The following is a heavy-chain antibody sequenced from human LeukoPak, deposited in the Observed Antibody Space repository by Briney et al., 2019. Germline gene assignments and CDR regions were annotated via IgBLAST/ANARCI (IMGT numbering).Heavy chain of an antibody. CDR3: ARDTALLDYFDY. CDR2: ISSSSSYI. D-gene: IGHD5-18*01. CDR1: GFTFDDYA. V-gene: IGHV3-21*01. Sequence: GGSLRLSCAASGFTFDDYAMHWVRQAPGKGLEWVSSISSSSSYIYYADSVKGRFTISRDNAKNSLYLQMNSLRAEDTAVYYCARDTALLDYFDYWGQGTLVTVSS. J-gene: IGHJ4*02.